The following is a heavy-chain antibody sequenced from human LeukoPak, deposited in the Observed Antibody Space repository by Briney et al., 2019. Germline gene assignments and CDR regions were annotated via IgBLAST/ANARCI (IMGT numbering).Heavy chain of an antibody. Sequence: GGSLRLSCAASGFTFSSYWMSWVRQAPGKGLEWVANIKQDGSEKYYVDSVKGRFTISRDNAKNSLYLQMNSLRAEGTAVYYCARDIVVVTAIMDVWGKGTTVTVSS. CDR1: GFTFSSYW. CDR3: ARDIVVVTAIMDV. J-gene: IGHJ6*03. D-gene: IGHD2-21*02. CDR2: IKQDGSEK. V-gene: IGHV3-7*01.